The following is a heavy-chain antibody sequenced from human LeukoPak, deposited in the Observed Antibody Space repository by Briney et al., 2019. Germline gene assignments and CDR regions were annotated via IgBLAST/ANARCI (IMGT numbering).Heavy chain of an antibody. CDR2: VYYSGST. D-gene: IGHD3/OR15-3a*01. CDR1: GGSISGSF. Sequence: SETLSLTCTVSGGSISGSFWSWIRQPPGKGLEWIGYVYYSGSTSYNPSLKSRVTISVDTSRNQFSLKMNSVTAADTAVYYCARGSLWTTHIWGKGTTVTVSS. J-gene: IGHJ6*04. CDR3: ARGSLWTTHI. V-gene: IGHV4-59*08.